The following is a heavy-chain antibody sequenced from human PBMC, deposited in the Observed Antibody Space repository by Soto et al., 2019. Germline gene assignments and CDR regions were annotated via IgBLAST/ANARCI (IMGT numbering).Heavy chain of an antibody. V-gene: IGHV3-23*01. D-gene: IGHD5-18*01. Sequence: GGSLRLSCAGSGFTFSRYAMNWVRQAPGKGLEWVSIISSRGDRTSYAESVKGRFTISRDDSKNTLFLHMNSLGAADTAVYYCARDRLMATAGTARHYFGLDVWGQGTTVTVSS. J-gene: IGHJ6*02. CDR2: ISSRGDRT. CDR3: ARDRLMATAGTARHYFGLDV. CDR1: GFTFSRYA.